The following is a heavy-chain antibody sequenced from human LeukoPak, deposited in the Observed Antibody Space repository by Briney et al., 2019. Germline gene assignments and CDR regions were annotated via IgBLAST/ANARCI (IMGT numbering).Heavy chain of an antibody. CDR2: MSGTGWRST. V-gene: IGHV4-59*08. CDR3: ATGPRELDY. CDR1: GGSITNHD. D-gene: IGHD1-26*01. Sequence: SETLSLICTVSGGSITNHDRAWIRQPPGKGPEWIGYMSGTGWRSTHYSPSLESRVTISVDMSRNQFSLKMTSLTAADTAVYYCATGPRELDYWGQGILVTVSS. J-gene: IGHJ4*02.